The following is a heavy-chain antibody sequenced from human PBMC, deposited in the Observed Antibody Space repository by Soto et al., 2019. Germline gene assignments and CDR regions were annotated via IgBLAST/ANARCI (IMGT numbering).Heavy chain of an antibody. CDR2: IIPIFGTA. CDR1: GGTFSSYA. CDR3: ARDVQGGRRLVLSMDV. Sequence: QVQLVQSGAEVKKPVSSVKVSCKAPGGTFSSYAISWVRPVPGQGLEWMGGIIPIFGTANYAQKLQCRVTITEDESTTTDYLELSSLRSEDTVVYYWARDVQGGRRLVLSMDVWGRGTAVTVSS. D-gene: IGHD2-21*01. J-gene: IGHJ6*02. V-gene: IGHV1-69*01.